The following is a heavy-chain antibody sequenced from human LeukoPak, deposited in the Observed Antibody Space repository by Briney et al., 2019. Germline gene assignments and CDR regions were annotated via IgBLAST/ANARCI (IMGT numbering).Heavy chain of an antibody. V-gene: IGHV3-33*06. Sequence: PGRSLRLSCAASGFTFSSYGMHWVRQAPGKGLEWVAVIWYDGSNKYHADSVKGRFTISRDNSKNTLYLQMNSLRAEDTAVYYCAKDQYDSSGYPLDYWGQGTLVTVSS. CDR3: AKDQYDSSGYPLDY. CDR1: GFTFSSYG. CDR2: IWYDGSNK. J-gene: IGHJ4*02. D-gene: IGHD3-22*01.